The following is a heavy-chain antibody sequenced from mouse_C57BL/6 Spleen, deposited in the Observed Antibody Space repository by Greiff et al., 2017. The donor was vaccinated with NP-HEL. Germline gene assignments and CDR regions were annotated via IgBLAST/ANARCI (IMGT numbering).Heavy chain of an antibody. V-gene: IGHV1-26*01. J-gene: IGHJ1*03. CDR1: GYTFTDYY. CDR2: INPNNGGT. CDR3: ARMRSKTYGSPWYFDV. D-gene: IGHD1-1*01. Sequence: EVQLQQSGPELVKPGASVKISCKASGYTFTDYYMNWVKQSHGKSLEWIGDINPNNGGTSYKQKFKGKATLTVDKSSSTAYMELRSLTSEDSAVYYCARMRSKTYGSPWYFDVWGTGTTVTVSS.